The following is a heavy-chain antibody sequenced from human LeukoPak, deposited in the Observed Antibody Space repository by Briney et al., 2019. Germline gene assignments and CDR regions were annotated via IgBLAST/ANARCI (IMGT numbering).Heavy chain of an antibody. J-gene: IGHJ5*02. CDR1: GFTFSRYA. CDR2: ISGSGGDI. D-gene: IGHD3-10*01. V-gene: IGHV3-23*01. Sequence: GGSLRLSCAGSGFTFSRYAMSWIRQVPGKGLEWVSAISGSGGDIFYTDSVKGRFTISRDNSKNTLYLQMNGLRAGDTAVYYCAKDRVGSGSPNWFGPSGPKALVSVSS. CDR3: AKDRVGSGSPNWFGP.